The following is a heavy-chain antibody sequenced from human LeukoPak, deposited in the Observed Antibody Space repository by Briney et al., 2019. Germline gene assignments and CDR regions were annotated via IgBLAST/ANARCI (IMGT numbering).Heavy chain of an antibody. CDR2: IYAGNSDT. CDR1: GYTFTTSW. J-gene: IGHJ6*02. CDR3: ARHVYTMVRGVIRTNYYGMDV. V-gene: IGHV5-51*01. Sequence: GESLKISCQGLGYTFTTSWIGWVRQLPGKGLEWMAIIYAGNSDTKYSPSFQGQVTISADKSISTAYLQWSSLKASDTAMYFCARHVYTMVRGVIRTNYYGMDVWGQGTTVTVSS. D-gene: IGHD3-10*01.